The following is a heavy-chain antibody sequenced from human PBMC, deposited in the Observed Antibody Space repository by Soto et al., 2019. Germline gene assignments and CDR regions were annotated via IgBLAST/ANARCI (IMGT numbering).Heavy chain of an antibody. J-gene: IGHJ4*02. Sequence: GGSLRLSCSASGFTFSSYAMNWVRQAPGKGLEWVSAIDSTGDRSLHADSVKGRFTVSRDASKNTLYLQMNSLRAEDTAVYYCAKLGNVVATPNYWGQGTLVTVSS. CDR2: IDSTGDRS. D-gene: IGHD2-15*01. CDR1: GFTFSSYA. CDR3: AKLGNVVATPNY. V-gene: IGHV3-23*01.